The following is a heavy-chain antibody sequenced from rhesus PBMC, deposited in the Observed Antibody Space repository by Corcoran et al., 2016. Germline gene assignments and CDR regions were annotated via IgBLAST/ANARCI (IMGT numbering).Heavy chain of an antibody. V-gene: IGHV1S2*01. J-gene: IGHJ4*01. CDR2: IRHYNGNE. CDR3: ERDDYGNYLGTYYFDY. D-gene: IGHD4-35*01. CDR1: GYTFPAYY. Sequence: QVQLVQSGAEVKKPGSSLKVSCKASGYTFPAYYMPWARQAPRLGLEWIRHYNGNENNAQKFQGSVTMTRDTSTSTAYMELSSLRTEDTDVYYCERDDYGNYLGTYYFDYWGQGVLVTVSS.